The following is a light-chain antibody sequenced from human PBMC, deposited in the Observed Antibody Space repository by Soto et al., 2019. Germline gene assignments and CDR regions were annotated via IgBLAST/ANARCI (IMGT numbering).Light chain of an antibody. V-gene: IGKV3-15*01. CDR2: GAS. CDR1: QTVTTN. CDR3: QQADSFPIT. J-gene: IGKJ5*01. Sequence: EIVMTQSPATLSVSPGERATLSCTASQTVTTNLAWYQHKPGQAPRLLIYGASTRATGIPARFSGSGSGTDFTLSISSLQPEDFATYYCQQADSFPITFGQGTRLEIK.